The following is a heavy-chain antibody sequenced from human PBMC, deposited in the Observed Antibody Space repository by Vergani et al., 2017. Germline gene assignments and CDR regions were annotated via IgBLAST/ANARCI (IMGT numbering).Heavy chain of an antibody. Sequence: QLQLQESGPGLVKPSETLSLTCTVSGGSISSYYWSWIRQPPGKGLEWIGYIYYSGSTNYNPSLKSRVTISVDTSKNQLSLKLSSVTAADTAVYYCARGYYYDSSGYYYNYFDYWGQGTLVTVSS. V-gene: IGHV4-59*01. CDR2: IYYSGST. D-gene: IGHD3-22*01. CDR3: ARGYYYDSSGYYYNYFDY. CDR1: GGSISSYY. J-gene: IGHJ4*02.